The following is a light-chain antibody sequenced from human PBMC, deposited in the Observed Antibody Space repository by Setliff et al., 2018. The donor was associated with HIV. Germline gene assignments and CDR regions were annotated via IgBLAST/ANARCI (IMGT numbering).Light chain of an antibody. J-gene: IGLJ1*01. V-gene: IGLV2-23*01. CDR3: CSNTGSNTFV. CDR2: QAT. Sequence: QSALTQPASVSWSPGQSITISCTGTSGDVGRYNLVSWYQQHPARAPKLIIYQATRRPSGVSNRFSGSKSGNVASLTISGLQAEDEADYYCCSNTGSNTFVFGTGTKVTVL. CDR1: SGDVGRYNL.